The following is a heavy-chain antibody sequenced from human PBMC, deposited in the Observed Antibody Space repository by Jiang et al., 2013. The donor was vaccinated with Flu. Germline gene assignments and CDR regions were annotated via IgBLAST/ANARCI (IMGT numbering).Heavy chain of an antibody. J-gene: IGHJ4*02. CDR2: MNPNSGRT. D-gene: IGHD2-21*01. V-gene: IGHV1-8*01. Sequence: SGAEVKKPGASVTVSCEASGYTFGTYDINWVRQATGQGLEWMGWMNPNSGRTGYAQKFQGRVTMTRNTATSTAYMELNSLRSDDTAVYYCARGRGDRGVFYSLYWGQGTLVTVSS. CDR3: ARGRGDRGVFYSLY. CDR1: GYTFGTYD.